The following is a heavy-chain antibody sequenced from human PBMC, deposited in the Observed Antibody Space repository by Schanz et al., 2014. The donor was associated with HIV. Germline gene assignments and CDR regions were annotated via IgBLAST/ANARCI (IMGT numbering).Heavy chain of an antibody. Sequence: QVQLAESGGGVVRPGRSLRLSCAGSGFSFDTFGIHWVRQAPGKGLEWLAVISYDGRNKKFANSVKGRFTISRDNSKNTVYLQMKSLRAEDTAVYYCAKDRNYYDSRYRGKGNYYYYYGMDVWGQGTTVTVSS. V-gene: IGHV3-30*18. D-gene: IGHD3-22*01. J-gene: IGHJ6*02. CDR2: ISYDGRNK. CDR1: GFSFDTFG. CDR3: AKDRNYYDSRYRGKGNYYYYYGMDV.